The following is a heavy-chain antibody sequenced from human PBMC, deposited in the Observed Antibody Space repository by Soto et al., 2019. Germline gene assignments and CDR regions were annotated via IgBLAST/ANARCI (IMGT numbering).Heavy chain of an antibody. CDR2: ISYDGRNK. Sequence: QVQLVESGGGVVQPGRSLRLSCAASGFTFSSYAMHWVRQAPGKGLEWVTVISYDGRNKYYTDSVKGRFTISRDNSKNTLYLQINSLRPEDTAVYYCARPLWRDDYNWGYFDLWGRGTLVTVSS. D-gene: IGHD4-4*01. V-gene: IGHV3-30*04. CDR3: ARPLWRDDYNWGYFDL. J-gene: IGHJ2*01. CDR1: GFTFSSYA.